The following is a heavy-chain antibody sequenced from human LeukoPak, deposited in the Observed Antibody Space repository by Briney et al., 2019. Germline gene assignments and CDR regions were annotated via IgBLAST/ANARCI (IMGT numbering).Heavy chain of an antibody. CDR2: INHSGST. CDR1: GGSISSSNW. CDR3: ARDLSSSWCYPDAFDI. J-gene: IGHJ3*02. Sequence: SETLSLTCAVSGGSISSSNWWSWVRQPPGKGLEWIGEINHSGSTNYNPSLKRRVTISVDTSKNQFSLKLSSVTAADTAVYYCARDLSSSWCYPDAFDIWGQGTMVTVSS. D-gene: IGHD6-13*01. V-gene: IGHV4-4*02.